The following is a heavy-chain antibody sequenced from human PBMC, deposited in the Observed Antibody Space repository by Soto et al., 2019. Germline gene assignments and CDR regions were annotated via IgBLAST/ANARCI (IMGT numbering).Heavy chain of an antibody. V-gene: IGHV1-2*04. CDR2: INPNSGGT. CDR1: GYTFTGYY. CDR3: ARDLLGCSSTSCYSGGGGVFYYYYGMDV. D-gene: IGHD2-2*01. J-gene: IGHJ6*02. Sequence: ASLKVSCKASGYTFTGYYMHWVRQAPGQGLEWMGWINPNSGGTNYAQKFQGWVTMTRDTSISTAYMELSRLRSDDTAVYYCARDLLGCSSTSCYSGGGGVFYYYYGMDVWGQGTTVTVSS.